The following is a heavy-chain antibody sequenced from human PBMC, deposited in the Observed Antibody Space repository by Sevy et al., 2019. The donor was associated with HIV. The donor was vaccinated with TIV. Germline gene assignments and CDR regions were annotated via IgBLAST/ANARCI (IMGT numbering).Heavy chain of an antibody. CDR2: INSDGSST. Sequence: GGSLRLSCAASGFTFSSYWMHWVRQAPGKGLVWVSRINSDGSSTSYADSVKGRFTISRDNAKNTLYLQMNSLRAGDTAVYYCARTPTPYYFDYWGQGTLVTVSS. CDR3: ARTPTPYYFDY. J-gene: IGHJ4*02. CDR1: GFTFSSYW. D-gene: IGHD2-15*01. V-gene: IGHV3-74*01.